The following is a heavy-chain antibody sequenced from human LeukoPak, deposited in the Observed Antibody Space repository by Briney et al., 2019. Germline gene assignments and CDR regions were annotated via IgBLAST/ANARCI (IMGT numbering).Heavy chain of an antibody. V-gene: IGHV4-59*08. CDR1: GGSISSYY. Sequence: PSETLSLTCTVSGGSISSYYWSWIRQPPGKGLEWIGYIYYSGSTNYNPSLKSRVTISVDTSKNQFSLKLSSVTAADTAVYYCARPRSGYRDAFDFWGQGTMVTVSS. CDR2: IYYSGST. CDR3: ARPRSGYRDAFDF. D-gene: IGHD3-3*01. J-gene: IGHJ3*01.